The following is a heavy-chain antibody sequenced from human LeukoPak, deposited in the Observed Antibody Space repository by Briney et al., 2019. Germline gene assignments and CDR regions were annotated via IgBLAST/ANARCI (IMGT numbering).Heavy chain of an antibody. J-gene: IGHJ3*02. CDR2: ISWNSGSI. CDR3: ARASITRAFDI. V-gene: IGHV3-9*01. Sequence: GGSLRLSCAASGFTFGDYALHWVRQLPGKGLEWVSGISWNSGSIGYADSVKGRFTISRDNAKNSLYLQMNSLRAEDTAVFFCARASITRAFDIWGQGTMVTVSS. D-gene: IGHD3-10*01. CDR1: GFTFGDYA.